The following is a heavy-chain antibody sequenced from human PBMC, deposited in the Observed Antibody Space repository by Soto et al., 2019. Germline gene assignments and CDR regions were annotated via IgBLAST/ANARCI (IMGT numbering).Heavy chain of an antibody. CDR3: AGGPGVARNY. CDR2: IYHSGST. J-gene: IGHJ4*02. CDR1: GGSISSGGYS. Sequence: QLQLQESGSGLVKPSQTLSLTCAVSGGSISSGGYSWSWIRQPPGKGLEWIGYIYHSGSTYYNPSLQRRDTVSVDRSKNQCSLKLSAVTAADTAVYYCAGGPGVARNYWGQGTLVTVSS. D-gene: IGHD5-12*01. V-gene: IGHV4-30-2*01.